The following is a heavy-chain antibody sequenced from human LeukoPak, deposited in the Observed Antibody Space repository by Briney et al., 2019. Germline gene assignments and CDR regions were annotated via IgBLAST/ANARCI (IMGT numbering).Heavy chain of an antibody. Sequence: SETLSLTCTISGGSISSGNYYWGWIRQPPGKGLEWIGSINYSGSTYYNPSLKSRVTISVDTSNKRFSLKWSSVNAADTAVYYCARRRSGYTSFEDFDFWGQGTLVTVSS. V-gene: IGHV4-39*01. CDR1: GGSISSGNYY. CDR2: INYSGST. CDR3: ARRRSGYTSFEDFDF. D-gene: IGHD5-24*01. J-gene: IGHJ4*02.